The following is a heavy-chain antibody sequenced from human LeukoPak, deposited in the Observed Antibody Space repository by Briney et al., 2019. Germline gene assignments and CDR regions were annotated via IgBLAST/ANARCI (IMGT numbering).Heavy chain of an antibody. D-gene: IGHD5-18*01. CDR2: ISYDGSTK. Sequence: AGGSLRLSCAASGFTFSSYGMHWVRQAPGKGLEWVADISYDGSTKYYADSVKGRFTISRDNSKNTLYLQMNSLRAEDTAVYYCAKPWGSYGAADASDIWGQGTMVTVSS. V-gene: IGHV3-30*18. CDR1: GFTFSSYG. J-gene: IGHJ3*02. CDR3: AKPWGSYGAADASDI.